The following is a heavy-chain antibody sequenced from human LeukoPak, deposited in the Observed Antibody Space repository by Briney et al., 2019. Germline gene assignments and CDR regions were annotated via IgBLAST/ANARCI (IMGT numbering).Heavy chain of an antibody. Sequence: SETLSLTCTVYGYSISSGYYWGWIRQPPGKGLEWIGSIYHSGSTYYNPSLKSRVTISVDTSKNQFSLKLSSVTAADTAVYYCASSGSMIVVAIFDYWGQGTLVTVSS. CDR3: ASSGSMIVVAIFDY. D-gene: IGHD3-22*01. CDR1: GYSISSGYY. V-gene: IGHV4-38-2*02. CDR2: IYHSGST. J-gene: IGHJ4*02.